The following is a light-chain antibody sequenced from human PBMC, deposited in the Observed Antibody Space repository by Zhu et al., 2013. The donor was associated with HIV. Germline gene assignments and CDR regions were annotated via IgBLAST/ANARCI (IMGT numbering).Light chain of an antibody. Sequence: EIVLTQSPATLSLSPGERATLSCRASQSARGYLAWYQQKPGQTPRLLIYDASNRATGIPARFSGSGSGTDFTLTISSLEPEDSAVYYCQQRSSWPPFTFGPGPKWMSN. CDR1: QSARGY. CDR3: QQRSSWPPFT. CDR2: DAS. J-gene: IGKJ3*01. V-gene: IGKV3-11*01.